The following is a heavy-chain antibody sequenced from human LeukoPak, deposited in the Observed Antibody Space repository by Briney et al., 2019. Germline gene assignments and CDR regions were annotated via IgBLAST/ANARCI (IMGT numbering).Heavy chain of an antibody. V-gene: IGHV3-23*01. J-gene: IGHJ4*02. CDR1: GFTFTNYA. CDR2: ISGSGGST. CDR3: AKVGQWLTKY. D-gene: IGHD6-19*01. Sequence: GGSLRLSCAASGFTFTNYAMSWVRQAPGKGLEWVSAISGSGGSTYYADSVKGRFTISRDNSKNTLYLQMNSLRAEDTAVYYCAKVGQWLTKYWGQGTLVTVSS.